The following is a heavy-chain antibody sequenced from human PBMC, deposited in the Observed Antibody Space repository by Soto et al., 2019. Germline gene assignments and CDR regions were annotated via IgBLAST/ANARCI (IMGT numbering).Heavy chain of an antibody. CDR2: MSYDGSNK. D-gene: IGHD2-2*01. CDR1: GFTFSSYG. Sequence: GGSLRLSCAASGFTFSSYGMHWVRQAPGKGLEWVAVMSYDGSNKYYADSVKGRFTISRDNSKNTLYLQMNSLRAEDTAVYYCAKEYCSSTSCYPNIYYGMDVWGQGTTVTVSS. J-gene: IGHJ6*02. CDR3: AKEYCSSTSCYPNIYYGMDV. V-gene: IGHV3-30*18.